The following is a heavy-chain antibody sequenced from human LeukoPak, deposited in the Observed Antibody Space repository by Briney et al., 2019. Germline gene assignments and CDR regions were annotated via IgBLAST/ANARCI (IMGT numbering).Heavy chain of an antibody. D-gene: IGHD1-26*01. J-gene: IGHJ2*01. Sequence: SQTLSLTCTVSGGSVSSGNYYWSWIRQPPGKGLEWIGYIYYSGSTNYNPSLKSRVTISVDTSKNQFSLKLTSVTAADTAVYYCARGVGAVYWYFDLWGRGTLVTVSS. V-gene: IGHV4-61*01. CDR1: GGSVSSGNYY. CDR2: IYYSGST. CDR3: ARGVGAVYWYFDL.